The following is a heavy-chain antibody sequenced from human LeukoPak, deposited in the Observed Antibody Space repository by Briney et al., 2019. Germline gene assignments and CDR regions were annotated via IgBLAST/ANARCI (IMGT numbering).Heavy chain of an antibody. CDR2: IYYSGSA. CDR1: GGSISSSTYY. CDR3: ARTAGPGYFVY. J-gene: IGHJ4*02. V-gene: IGHV4-39*01. D-gene: IGHD6-13*01. Sequence: PADTLPLTCTVSGGSISSSTYYWRRAPQPPGKGLEGIGNIYYSGSAYYNPSLKTRATISVDTSKNQLSLKVSSVTAADTAVYYCARTAGPGYFVYWGQGTLVTASS.